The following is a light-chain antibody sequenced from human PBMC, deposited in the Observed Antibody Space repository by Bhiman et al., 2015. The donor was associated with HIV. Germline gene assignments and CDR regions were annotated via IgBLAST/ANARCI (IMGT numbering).Light chain of an antibody. CDR3: SSYVGSNNYV. Sequence: QSALTQPASVSGSPGQSITISCTGTSSDVGGYKHVSWYQQHPGKAPKLMIYDVSYRPSGVSNRFSGSKSGNTASLIISGLQAEDEADYYCSSYVGSNNYVFGTGTKVTVL. CDR1: SSDVGGYKH. CDR2: DVS. V-gene: IGLV2-14*03. J-gene: IGLJ1*01.